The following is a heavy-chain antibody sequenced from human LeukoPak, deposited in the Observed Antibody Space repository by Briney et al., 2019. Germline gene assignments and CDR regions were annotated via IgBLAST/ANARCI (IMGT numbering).Heavy chain of an antibody. Sequence: PGRSLRLSCAASGFTFSSYAMHWVRQAPGKGLEWVAVISYDGSNKYYADSVKGRFTISRDNSKNTLYLQMNSLRAEDTAVYYCASDIVVVPAAIGEARVFDYWGQGTLVTVSS. D-gene: IGHD2-2*01. CDR3: ASDIVVVPAAIGEARVFDY. CDR2: ISYDGSNK. CDR1: GFTFSSYA. J-gene: IGHJ4*02. V-gene: IGHV3-30*01.